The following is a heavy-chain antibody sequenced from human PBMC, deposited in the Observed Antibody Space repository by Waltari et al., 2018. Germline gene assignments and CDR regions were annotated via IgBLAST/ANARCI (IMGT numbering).Heavy chain of an antibody. Sequence: QVQLQESGPGLVKPSETLSLTCTVSGGSISSYSWSWIRQPQGNGLEWIGYIYYSGSTNYNPSLKSRVTISVDTSKNQFSLKLSSVTAADTAVYYCAREDPNGGHYGGNSDWFDPWGQGTLVTVSS. CDR3: AREDPNGGHYGGNSDWFDP. V-gene: IGHV4-59*01. D-gene: IGHD4-17*01. J-gene: IGHJ5*02. CDR2: IYYSGST. CDR1: GGSISSYS.